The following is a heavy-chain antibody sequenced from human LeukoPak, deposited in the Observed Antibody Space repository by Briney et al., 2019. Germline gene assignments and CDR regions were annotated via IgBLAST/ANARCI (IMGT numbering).Heavy chain of an antibody. J-gene: IGHJ5*02. V-gene: IGHV1-69*13. CDR2: IIPIFGTA. CDR1: GGTFSSYA. Sequence: SVKVSCKASGGTFSSYAISWVRQAPGQGLEWMGGIIPIFGTANYAQKFQGRVTITADESTSTAYMELSSLRSEDTAVFYCARDQTGTPNWFDPWGQGTLVTVSS. CDR3: ARDQTGTPNWFDP. D-gene: IGHD1-1*01.